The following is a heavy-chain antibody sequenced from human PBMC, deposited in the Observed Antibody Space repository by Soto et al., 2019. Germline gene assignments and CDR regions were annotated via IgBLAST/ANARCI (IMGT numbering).Heavy chain of an antibody. V-gene: IGHV4-59*01. D-gene: IGHD7-27*01. Sequence: ETLSLTCSVSGASISPYYWSWIRQPPGKGLEWIGYIYYSGSTNYNPSLKSRVTISLDTSKNQFSLKLSSVTAADTAMYYCARDRGDRNDYYYGVDVWGQGTTVTVSS. CDR3: ARDRGDRNDYYYGVDV. CDR1: GASISPYY. J-gene: IGHJ6*02. CDR2: IYYSGST.